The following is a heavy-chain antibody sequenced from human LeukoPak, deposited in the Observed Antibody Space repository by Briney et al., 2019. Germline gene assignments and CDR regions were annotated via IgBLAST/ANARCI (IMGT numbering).Heavy chain of an antibody. Sequence: PGGSLRLSCAASGFTFSSYWMGWVRQAPGKGLEWVANIKQDGSEKYYVDSVTGRFTISRDNAKNSLYLQMNSLRAEDTAVYYCARDIAAARNWFDPWGQGTLVTVSS. J-gene: IGHJ5*02. CDR3: ARDIAAARNWFDP. CDR2: IKQDGSEK. D-gene: IGHD6-13*01. CDR1: GFTFSSYW. V-gene: IGHV3-7*01.